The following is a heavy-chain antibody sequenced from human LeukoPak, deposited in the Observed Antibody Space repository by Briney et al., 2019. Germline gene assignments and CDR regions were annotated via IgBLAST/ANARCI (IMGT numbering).Heavy chain of an antibody. V-gene: IGHV7-4-1*02. CDR2: INTNTGNP. CDR1: GYTFTSYG. CDR3: ARGGLPVWYYYMDV. Sequence: GASVKVSCKASGYTFTSYGISWVRQAPGQGLEWMGWINTNTGNPTYAQGFTGRFVFSLDSSVSTAYLQISSLKAEDTAVYYCARGGLPVWYYYMDVWGKGTTVTVSS. J-gene: IGHJ6*03. D-gene: IGHD2-15*01.